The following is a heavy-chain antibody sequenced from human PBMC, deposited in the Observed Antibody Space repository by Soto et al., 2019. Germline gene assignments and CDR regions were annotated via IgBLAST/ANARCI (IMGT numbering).Heavy chain of an antibody. J-gene: IGHJ6*02. V-gene: IGHV1-69*12. Sequence: QVQLVQSGSEVKKPGSSVKLSCKASGGTFSSSAISWVRQAPGQGLEWMGGIMPIFRTPDYAQKFQGRVTITADESTTTAYMELSSRRSEDTAVYFCARDKDRQQLGGNYYYILDVWGQGTTVTVSS. CDR1: GGTFSSSA. CDR3: ARDKDRQQLGGNYYYILDV. CDR2: IMPIFRTP. D-gene: IGHD3-3*02.